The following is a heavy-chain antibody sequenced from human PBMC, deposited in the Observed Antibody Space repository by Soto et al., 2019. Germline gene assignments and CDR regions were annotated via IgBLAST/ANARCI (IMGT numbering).Heavy chain of an antibody. CDR2: IYHSGST. V-gene: IGHV4-30-2*01. D-gene: IGHD4-17*01. J-gene: IGHJ4*02. Sequence: QLQLQESGSGLVKPSQTLSLTCAVSGGSISSGGYSWSWIRQPPGKGLECIGYIYHSGSTYYNQSLKSRVTISVDRSKNRLSLKLSSVTATDTAVYYCARGTTTVTTFDYWGQGTLVTVSS. CDR3: ARGTTTVTTFDY. CDR1: GGSISSGGYS.